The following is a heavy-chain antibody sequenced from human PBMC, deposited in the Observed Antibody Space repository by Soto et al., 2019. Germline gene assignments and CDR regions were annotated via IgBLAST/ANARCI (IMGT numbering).Heavy chain of an antibody. CDR3: ARSQGSSTSLELYYYYYYGMEV. CDR2: IIPIPGTA. CDR1: GGTFGSYA. D-gene: IGHD2-2*01. V-gene: IGHV1-69*01. J-gene: IGHJ6*02. Sequence: QVQLVQSGAEVKKPGSSVKVSCKASGGTFGSYAISWVRQAPGQGLEWMGGIIPIPGTANYAQKFQGRVTIAADESTSTAYMELSRLRSEDTAVYYCARSQGSSTSLELYYYYYYGMEVWGQGTTVTVSS.